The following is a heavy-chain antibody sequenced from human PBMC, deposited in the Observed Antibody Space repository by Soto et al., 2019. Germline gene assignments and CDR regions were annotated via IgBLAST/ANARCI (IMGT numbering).Heavy chain of an antibody. CDR3: SGGIGWDSAF. CDR1: GLIFGDYW. Sequence: EVQLVESGGGLVQPGGSLRLSCAASGLIFGDYWMNWVRQAPGQGLEWVANINQDGSEKNYLDSVKGRFTISRDNAKNSVSLQMSSLRAEDAAVYHCSGGIGWDSAFWGPGTHVTVSS. CDR2: INQDGSEK. J-gene: IGHJ4*02. V-gene: IGHV3-7*05. D-gene: IGHD6-19*01.